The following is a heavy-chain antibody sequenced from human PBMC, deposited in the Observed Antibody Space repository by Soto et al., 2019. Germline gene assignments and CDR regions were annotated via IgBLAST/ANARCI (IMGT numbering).Heavy chain of an antibody. D-gene: IGHD3-22*01. V-gene: IGHV4-39*01. Sequence: SETLSLTCTISGGSISSSSYYWGWIRQPPGKGLEWIGSIYYSGSTYYNPSLKSRATISVDTSKNQFSLKLSSVTAADTAVYYCARREYYDSSGYQRGFDYWGRGTLVTVSS. CDR2: IYYSGST. CDR3: ARREYYDSSGYQRGFDY. J-gene: IGHJ4*02. CDR1: GGSISSSSYY.